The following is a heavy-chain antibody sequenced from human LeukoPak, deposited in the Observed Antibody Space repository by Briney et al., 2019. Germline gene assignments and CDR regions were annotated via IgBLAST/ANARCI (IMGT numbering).Heavy chain of an antibody. D-gene: IGHD1-1*01. CDR1: GFTFTTYW. Sequence: PGGSLRLSCAASGFTFTTYWMHWVRQAPGKGPVWVSRINTDGSTTSYADSVQGRFTVSRDNAKNTVYLQMSSLQAEDTAVYYCARGSATGPRSTFDVWGQGTVVTVSS. V-gene: IGHV3-74*03. CDR3: ARGSATGPRSTFDV. J-gene: IGHJ3*01. CDR2: INTDGSTT.